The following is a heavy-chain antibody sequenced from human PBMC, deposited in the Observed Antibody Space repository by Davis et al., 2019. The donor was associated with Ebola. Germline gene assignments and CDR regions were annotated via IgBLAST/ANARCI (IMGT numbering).Heavy chain of an antibody. J-gene: IGHJ4*02. CDR3: ARSGSYCGGDCLDY. Sequence: AASVKVSCKASGGTFSSYAISWVRQAPGQGLEWMGGIIPIFGTAYYAQKFQGRVTITADESTSTAYMELSSLRSEDTAVYYCARSGSYCGGDCLDYWGQGTLVTVSS. D-gene: IGHD2-21*01. V-gene: IGHV1-69*13. CDR2: IIPIFGTA. CDR1: GGTFSSYA.